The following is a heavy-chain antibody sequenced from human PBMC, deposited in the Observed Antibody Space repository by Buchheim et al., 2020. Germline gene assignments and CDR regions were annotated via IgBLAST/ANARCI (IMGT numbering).Heavy chain of an antibody. V-gene: IGHV3-74*01. Sequence: EVQLVESGGGLVQPGGSLRLSCAASGFTFSSYWMHWVRQAPGKGLVWVSGISIDGSSTRYADSVKGRFTISRDNAKTTLYLQMNSLRVEDTAVYYCVKMAARAWFDPWGQGTL. CDR2: ISIDGSST. CDR3: VKMAARAWFDP. D-gene: IGHD2-8*01. CDR1: GFTFSSYW. J-gene: IGHJ5*02.